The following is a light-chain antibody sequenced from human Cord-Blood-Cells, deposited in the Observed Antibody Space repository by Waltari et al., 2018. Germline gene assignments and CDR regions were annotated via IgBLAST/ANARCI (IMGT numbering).Light chain of an antibody. V-gene: IGLV2-14*01. CDR3: SSYTSSSTWV. Sequence: QSALTQPASVSASPRQSIITSCTGTSSDVGGYHYASWYQQHPGKAPKLMIYDVSNRPSGVSNRFSGSKSGNTASLTISGLQAEDEADYYCSSYTSSSTWVFGGGTKLTVL. CDR2: DVS. J-gene: IGLJ3*02. CDR1: SSDVGGYHY.